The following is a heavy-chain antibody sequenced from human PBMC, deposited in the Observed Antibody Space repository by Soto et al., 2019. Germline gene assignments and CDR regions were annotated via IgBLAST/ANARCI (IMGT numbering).Heavy chain of an antibody. CDR3: ARHKEYYYDSSGYYDY. Sequence: LGESLKISCKGSGYSFTSYWIGWVRQMPGKGLEWMGIIYPGDSDTRYSPSFQGQVTISADKSISTAYLQWSSLKASDTAMYYCARHKEYYYDSSGYYDYWGQGTLVTVSS. CDR1: GYSFTSYW. D-gene: IGHD3-22*01. CDR2: IYPGDSDT. V-gene: IGHV5-51*01. J-gene: IGHJ4*02.